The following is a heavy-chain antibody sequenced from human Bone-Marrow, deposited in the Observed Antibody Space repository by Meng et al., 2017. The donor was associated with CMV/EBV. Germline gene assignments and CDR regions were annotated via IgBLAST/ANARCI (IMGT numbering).Heavy chain of an antibody. CDR3: ARELLWFGEGLDH. V-gene: IGHV1-2*02. J-gene: IGHJ5*02. CDR2: INPNSGGT. CDR1: GYTFTSYY. D-gene: IGHD3-10*01. Sequence: ASVKVSCKASGYTFTSYYMHWVRQAPGQGLEWMGWINPNSGGTNYAQKFQGRVTMTRDTSTSTAYMELSRRRSDDTAVYYCARELLWFGEGLDHWGQGILVTVSS.